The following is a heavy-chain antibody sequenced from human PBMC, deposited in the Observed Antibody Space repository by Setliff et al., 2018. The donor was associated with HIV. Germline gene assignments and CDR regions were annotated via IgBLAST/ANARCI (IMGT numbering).Heavy chain of an antibody. CDR3: ARGDGYRANDAYYGIDV. CDR1: GAPISSYY. D-gene: IGHD5-12*01. CDR2: IYNSGYS. Sequence: PSETLSLTCKVSGAPISSYYWNWIRQPPGKGLEWIGYIYNSGYSNSKPSLKSRVTISLDTSKSQFSLKLSSVTAADTAVYYCARGDGYRANDAYYGIDVWGPGTTVTVSS. J-gene: IGHJ6*02. V-gene: IGHV4-59*01.